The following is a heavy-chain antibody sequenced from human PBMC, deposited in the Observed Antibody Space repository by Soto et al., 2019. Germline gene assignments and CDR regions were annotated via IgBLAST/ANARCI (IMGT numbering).Heavy chain of an antibody. CDR3: ARGGQYRYFDY. CDR2: ISPYNGDT. CDR1: GYTFTLFG. Sequence: QVQLVQSGAEVKKPGASVKVSCTTSGYTFTLFGITWVRQAPGQGLEWMGWISPYNGDTKYAEKLEGRVTLTTDTSTDTAYMELTSLTSDDTAEYYCARGGQYRYFDYWGQGTLVTASS. D-gene: IGHD2-2*02. V-gene: IGHV1-18*01. J-gene: IGHJ4*02.